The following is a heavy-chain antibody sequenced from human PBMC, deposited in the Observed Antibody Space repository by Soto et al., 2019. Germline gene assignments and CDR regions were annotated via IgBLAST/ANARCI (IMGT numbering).Heavy chain of an antibody. J-gene: IGHJ1*01. CDR3: ARRVQGTRDFQH. D-gene: IGHD1-1*01. V-gene: IGHV4-34*01. Sequence: SETLSLTCAVYGGSFSGYYWSWIRQPPGKGLEWIGEINHSGSTNYNPSLKSRVTISVDTSKNQFSLKLSSVTAADTAVYYCARRVQGTRDFQHWGQGTLVTVS. CDR2: INHSGST. CDR1: GGSFSGYY.